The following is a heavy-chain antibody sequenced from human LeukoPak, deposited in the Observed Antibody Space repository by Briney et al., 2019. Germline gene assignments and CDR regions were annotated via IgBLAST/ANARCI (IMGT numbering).Heavy chain of an antibody. CDR3: ARHATAYGDYTDAFDI. CDR2: IYYSGST. CDR1: GGSISSSSYY. D-gene: IGHD4-17*01. Sequence: SETLSLTCTVSGGSISSSSYYWGWIRQPPGKGLEWIGSIYYSGSTYYNPSLKSRVTISVDTSKNQFSLKLSSVTAADTAVYYSARHATAYGDYTDAFDIWGQGTMVTVSS. J-gene: IGHJ3*02. V-gene: IGHV4-39*01.